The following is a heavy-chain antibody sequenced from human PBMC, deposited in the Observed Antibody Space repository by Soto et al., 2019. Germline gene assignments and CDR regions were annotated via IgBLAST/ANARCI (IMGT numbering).Heavy chain of an antibody. Sequence: PSETLSLTCAVSGDSISSHSWNWIRQTAGRGLEWIGRVSPSGHTQYRSSFETRLTISVDMSTNQFFLVLRNVTAADTAVYYCARESGENWSYEAYWGQGTQVTVSS. D-gene: IGHD1-7*01. J-gene: IGHJ4*02. CDR2: VSPSGHT. CDR1: GDSISSHS. CDR3: ARESGENWSYEAY. V-gene: IGHV4-4*07.